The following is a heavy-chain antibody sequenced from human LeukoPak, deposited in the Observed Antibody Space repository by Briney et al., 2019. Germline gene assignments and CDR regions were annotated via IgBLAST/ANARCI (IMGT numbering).Heavy chain of an antibody. J-gene: IGHJ4*02. CDR3: ARRQAVSVGGFDY. Sequence: PSETLSLTCTVSGGSIGSSSYYWGWSRQPPGKGLEWIGSIYYSGSTYYNPSLKSRVTISVDTSKNQFSLKLSSVTAADTAVYYCARRQAVSVGGFDYWGQGTLVTVSS. CDR1: GGSIGSSSYY. V-gene: IGHV4-39*01. D-gene: IGHD6-19*01. CDR2: IYYSGST.